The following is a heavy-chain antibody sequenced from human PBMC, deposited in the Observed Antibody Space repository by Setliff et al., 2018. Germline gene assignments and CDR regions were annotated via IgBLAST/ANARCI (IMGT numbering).Heavy chain of an antibody. CDR2: INHSGST. D-gene: IGHD3-10*01. V-gene: IGHV4-34*01. CDR1: GGSFSGYY. J-gene: IGHJ6*03. Sequence: SETLSLTCAVYGGSFSGYYWSWIRQPPGKGLEWIGEINHSGSTNYNPSLKSRVTISLDTSKRQFSLQLTSVSAADTAIYYCARAYYYASGNSHNYYMDVWGKGTTVTVSS. CDR3: ARAYYYASGNSHNYYMDV.